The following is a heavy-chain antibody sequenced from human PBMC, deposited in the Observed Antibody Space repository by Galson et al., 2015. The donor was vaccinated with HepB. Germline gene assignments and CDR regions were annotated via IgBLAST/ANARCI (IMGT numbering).Heavy chain of an antibody. CDR2: IIPIFGTA. Sequence: CKASGGTFSSYAISWVRQAPGQGLEWMGGIIPIFGTANYAQKFQGRVTITADESTSTAYMELSSLRSEDTAVYYCAVSWRTLPKIGSGSYYCGYWGQGTLVTVSS. CDR1: GGTFSSYA. D-gene: IGHD1-26*01. V-gene: IGHV1-69*01. CDR3: AVSWRTLPKIGSGSYYCGY. J-gene: IGHJ4*02.